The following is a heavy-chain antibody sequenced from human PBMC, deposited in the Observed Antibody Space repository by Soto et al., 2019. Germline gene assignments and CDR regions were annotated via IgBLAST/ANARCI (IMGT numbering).Heavy chain of an antibody. CDR1: GGTFSSYT. Sequence: QVQLVQSGAEVKKPGSSVKVSCKASGGTFSSYTISWVRQAPGQGREWMGRIIPILGIANYAQKFQGRVTITADKSTSTAYMELSSLRSEDTAVYYCARDLSEVAVAGTNFAYWGQGTLVTVSS. J-gene: IGHJ4*02. D-gene: IGHD6-19*01. V-gene: IGHV1-69*08. CDR3: ARDLSEVAVAGTNFAY. CDR2: IIPILGIA.